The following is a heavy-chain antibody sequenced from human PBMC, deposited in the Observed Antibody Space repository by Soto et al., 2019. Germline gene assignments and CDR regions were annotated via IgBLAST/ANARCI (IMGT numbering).Heavy chain of an antibody. Sequence: QVQLQASGPGLVKPSDTLSLTCTVSGDSIGTYNWGWIRQPPGKRLEWIGYIYSNGGTSYNPALKSRVALAADASTKQSSLRLGSVTAADTAVYYCVRKGIGALHAVVEVWGQGTTVTVSS. CDR1: GDSIGTYN. V-gene: IGHV4-59*08. J-gene: IGHJ6*01. CDR2: IYSNGGT. CDR3: VRKGIGALHAVVEV. D-gene: IGHD1-26*01.